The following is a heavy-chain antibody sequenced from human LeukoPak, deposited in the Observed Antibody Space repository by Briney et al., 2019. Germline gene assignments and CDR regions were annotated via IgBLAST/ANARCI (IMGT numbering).Heavy chain of an antibody. J-gene: IGHJ4*02. CDR2: IYYSGST. V-gene: IGHV4-59*01. Sequence: ASETLSLTCAVSGGSFSSYYWSWIRQPPGKGLEWIGYIYYSGSTNYNPSLKSRVTISVDTSKNQFSLKLSSVTAADTAVYYCARASTHYYDSSGYSYYFDYWGQGTLVTVSS. CDR1: GGSFSSYY. CDR3: ARASTHYYDSSGYSYYFDY. D-gene: IGHD3-22*01.